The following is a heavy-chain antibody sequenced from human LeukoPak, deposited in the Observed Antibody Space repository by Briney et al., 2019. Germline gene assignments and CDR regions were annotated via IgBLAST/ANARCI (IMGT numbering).Heavy chain of an antibody. D-gene: IGHD3-10*01. CDR2: INPNSGGT. CDR1: GYTFTGYY. V-gene: IGHV1-2*02. J-gene: IGHJ4*02. CDR3: ARDVTMVRGAIFDY. Sequence: ASVKVSCKASGYTFTGYYMHWVRQAPGQGLEWMGWINPNSGGTNHAQKFQGRVTMTRDTSISTAYMELSRLRSDDTAVYYCARDVTMVRGAIFDYWGQGTLVTVSS.